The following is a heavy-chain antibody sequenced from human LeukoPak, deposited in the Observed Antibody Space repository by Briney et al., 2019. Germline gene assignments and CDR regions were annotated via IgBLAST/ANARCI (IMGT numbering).Heavy chain of an antibody. D-gene: IGHD2-8*01. CDR2: INCDGAST. V-gene: IGHV3-74*03. Sequence: PGGSLRLSCAASGFTFSSYWMHWLRQAPGKGLVWVSRINCDGASTTYADSVKGRFTISRDNAKNTLYLQMNSLRAEDTAVYYCARVDVLSGGWGQGTLVTVSS. CDR1: GFTFSSYW. J-gene: IGHJ4*02. CDR3: ARVDVLSGG.